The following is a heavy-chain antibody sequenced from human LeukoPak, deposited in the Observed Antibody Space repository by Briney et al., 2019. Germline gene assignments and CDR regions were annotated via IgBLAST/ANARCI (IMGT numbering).Heavy chain of an antibody. CDR3: VKAAPGPHDAFDI. Sequence: PSETLSLTCTVSGSSISSYYWDWSRKPPGKGLEWIGDILDIGITNYNPSLNSRVTISLNTSKKQFSLRLTSVTAADTAVYYCVKAAPGPHDAFDIWGQGTVVTVSS. D-gene: IGHD6-6*01. CDR2: ILDIGIT. J-gene: IGHJ3*02. CDR1: GSSISSYY. V-gene: IGHV4-59*08.